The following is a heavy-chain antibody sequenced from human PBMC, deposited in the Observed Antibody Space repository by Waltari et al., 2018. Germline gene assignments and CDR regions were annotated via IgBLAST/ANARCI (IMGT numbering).Heavy chain of an antibody. J-gene: IGHJ4*02. V-gene: IGHV4-38-2*01. CDR1: GYSISSGYY. D-gene: IGHD2-21*02. CDR2: IYHSGST. CDR3: ARHFNLGDPSDY. Sequence: QVQLQESGPGLVKPSETLSLTCAVSGYSISSGYYWGCIRQPPGKGLEWIGSIYHSGSTYYNPSLKSRVTISVDTSKNQFSLKLSSVTAADTAVYYCARHFNLGDPSDYWGQGTLVTVSS.